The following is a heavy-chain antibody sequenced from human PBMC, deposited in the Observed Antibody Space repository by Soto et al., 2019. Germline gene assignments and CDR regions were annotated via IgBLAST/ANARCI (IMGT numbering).Heavy chain of an antibody. J-gene: IGHJ6*02. V-gene: IGHV1-3*05. Sequence: QVQLVQSGAEEKKPGASVKISCKASGYTFTSYAMHWVRQAPGQRLEWMGWINAGNGNTKYSQKFQGRVTITRDTLASTAYMELSSLRSEDTAVYYCARDPSYYGMDVWGQGTTVTVSS. CDR3: ARDPSYYGMDV. CDR2: INAGNGNT. CDR1: GYTFTSYA.